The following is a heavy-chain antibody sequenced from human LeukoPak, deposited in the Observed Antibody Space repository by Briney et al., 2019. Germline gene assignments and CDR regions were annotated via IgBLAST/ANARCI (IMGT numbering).Heavy chain of an antibody. Sequence: SGGSLRLSCAASGFTFSSYEMNWVRQAPGKGLEWVSYISSSGSTIYYADSVKGRFTISRDNAKNSLYLQMNSLRAEDTAVYYCAREYASEQQLPPTDVWGKGTTVTISS. CDR3: AREYASEQQLPPTDV. D-gene: IGHD6-13*01. CDR1: GFTFSSYE. V-gene: IGHV3-48*03. CDR2: ISSSGSTI. J-gene: IGHJ6*04.